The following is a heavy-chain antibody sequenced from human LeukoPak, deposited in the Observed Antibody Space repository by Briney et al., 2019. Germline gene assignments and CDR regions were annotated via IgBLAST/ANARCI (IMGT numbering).Heavy chain of an antibody. Sequence: PGGSLRLSCAASGFTFDDYGMSWVRQAPGKGLEWVSAISGSGGSTYYADSVKGRFTISRDNSKNTLYLQMNSLRAEDTAVYYCAKSWDYGGKGGHFDYWGQGTLVTVSS. CDR2: ISGSGGST. V-gene: IGHV3-23*01. CDR1: GFTFDDYG. D-gene: IGHD4-23*01. CDR3: AKSWDYGGKGGHFDY. J-gene: IGHJ4*02.